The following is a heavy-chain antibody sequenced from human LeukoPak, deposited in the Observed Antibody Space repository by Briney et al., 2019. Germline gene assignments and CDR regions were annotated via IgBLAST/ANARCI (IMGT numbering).Heavy chain of an antibody. Sequence: ASVTVSCTASGYTFTGYYMHWVRQAPGQGLEWMGRINPNSGGTNYAQKFQGRVTMTRDTSISTAYVELSRLRSDDTAVYYCASTRSTTVTTLLDYWGQGTLVTVSS. CDR3: ASTRSTTVTTLLDY. CDR2: INPNSGGT. CDR1: GYTFTGYY. D-gene: IGHD4-17*01. V-gene: IGHV1-2*06. J-gene: IGHJ4*02.